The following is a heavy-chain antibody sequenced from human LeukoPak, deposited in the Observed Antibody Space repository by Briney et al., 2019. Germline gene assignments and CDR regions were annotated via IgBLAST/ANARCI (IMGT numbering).Heavy chain of an antibody. J-gene: IGHJ6*02. D-gene: IGHD2-2*02. V-gene: IGHV1-8*01. CDR3: PRRYQLLYPNYVIAV. CDR2: MNPNIGNT. Sequence: WASVKVSCKASGYTFTSYDINWVRQATGQGLEGMGWMNPNIGNTGYPQKFQGRVTMTRNSSISTAYMELSSLRSEATAVYQCPRRYQLLYPNYVIAVCGQGTP. CDR1: GYTFTSYD.